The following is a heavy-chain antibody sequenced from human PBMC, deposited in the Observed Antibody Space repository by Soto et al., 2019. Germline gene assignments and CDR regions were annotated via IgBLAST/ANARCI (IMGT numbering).Heavy chain of an antibody. CDR1: GGSISSSIYY. Sequence: QLQLQESGPGLVKPSETLSLTCTVSGGSISSSIYYWGWIRQPPGKGLEWIGSIYYSGSTYYNPSLKSRVTISVDTSMNQFSLKLSSVTAADTAVYYCARSDIVVVPATFDPWGQGTLVTVSS. D-gene: IGHD2-2*01. V-gene: IGHV4-39*01. J-gene: IGHJ5*02. CDR2: IYYSGST. CDR3: ARSDIVVVPATFDP.